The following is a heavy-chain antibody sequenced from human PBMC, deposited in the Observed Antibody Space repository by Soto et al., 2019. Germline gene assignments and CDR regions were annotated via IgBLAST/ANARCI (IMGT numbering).Heavy chain of an antibody. CDR3: ARDSTTMVRGAPPHYYGMDV. J-gene: IGHJ6*02. CDR1: GGSISSYY. Sequence: SETLSLTCTVSGGSISSYYWSWIRQPPGKGLEWIGYIYYSGSTNYNPSLKSRVTISVDTSKNQFSLKLSSVTAADTAVYYCARDSTTMVRGAPPHYYGMDVWGQGTTVTVSS. D-gene: IGHD3-10*01. V-gene: IGHV4-59*01. CDR2: IYYSGST.